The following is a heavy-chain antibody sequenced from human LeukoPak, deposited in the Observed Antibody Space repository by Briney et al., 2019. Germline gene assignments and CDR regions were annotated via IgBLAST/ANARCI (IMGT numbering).Heavy chain of an antibody. D-gene: IGHD3-10*01. CDR1: GFTFSSYS. CDR3: AEIWFGELGPFDI. J-gene: IGHJ3*02. Sequence: GGSLRLSCAASGFTFSSYSMNWVRQAPGKGLEWVSSISSSSSYIYYADSVKGRFAISRDNSKNTLYLQMNSLRAEDTAVYYCAEIWFGELGPFDIWGQGTMVTVSS. V-gene: IGHV3-21*04. CDR2: ISSSSSYI.